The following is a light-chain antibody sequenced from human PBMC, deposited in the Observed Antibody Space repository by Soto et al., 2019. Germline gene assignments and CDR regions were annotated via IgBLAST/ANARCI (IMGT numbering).Light chain of an antibody. V-gene: IGKV3-15*01. CDR2: GAS. J-gene: IGKJ4*01. CDR3: HQHAESPLT. Sequence: EIILTQSPASLSVSPGERATLSCRASQSVNNNLAWYQQKPGQAPRLLIYGASTRATGIPGRFRGSGSGTEFTLTITSLQSEDFAVYFCHQHAESPLTFGGGTRVEI. CDR1: QSVNNN.